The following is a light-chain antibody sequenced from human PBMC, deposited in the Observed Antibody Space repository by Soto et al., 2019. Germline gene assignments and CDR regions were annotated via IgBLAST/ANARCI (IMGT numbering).Light chain of an antibody. Sequence: QMTQSPSSLSASVGEKIISTCRASRDVGSDVSWYQQKPGQAPKLLIYAASNLYTGVTSRSSGSRSGTEFTLTISSLQPEDFASYYCLQDYGDSWTFGQGTKVEIK. CDR3: LQDYGDSWT. CDR1: RDVGSD. CDR2: AAS. J-gene: IGKJ1*01. V-gene: IGKV1-6*01.